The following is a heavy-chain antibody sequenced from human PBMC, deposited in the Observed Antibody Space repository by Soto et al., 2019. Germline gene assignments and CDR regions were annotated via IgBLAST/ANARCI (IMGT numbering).Heavy chain of an antibody. Sequence: VGSLRLSCAASGFIFSGSAIHWVRQASGKGLEWVGRIRSRANNFATSSAASVKGRFTFSRDDSKNTAYLQMNTLKPEDTAVYYCARGQGAAIGDYYYHGMDVWGHGTTVTVSS. CDR1: GFIFSGSA. J-gene: IGHJ6*02. CDR2: IRSRANNFAT. D-gene: IGHD2-2*02. V-gene: IGHV3-73*01. CDR3: ARGQGAAIGDYYYHGMDV.